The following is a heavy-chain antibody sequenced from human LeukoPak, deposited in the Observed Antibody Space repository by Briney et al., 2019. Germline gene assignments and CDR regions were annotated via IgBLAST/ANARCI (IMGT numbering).Heavy chain of an antibody. Sequence: GSLRLSCVASGITFSNYAVSWVRQAPEKGLDWVSVISGSAHKIRYADSVKGRFTISRDNSENIVYLQMNNLRVEDTAVYYCAGRPTGYSSGYIHWGQGTLVTVSS. CDR3: AGRPTGYSSGYIH. CDR2: ISGSAHKI. J-gene: IGHJ4*02. V-gene: IGHV3-23*01. D-gene: IGHD5-18*01. CDR1: GITFSNYA.